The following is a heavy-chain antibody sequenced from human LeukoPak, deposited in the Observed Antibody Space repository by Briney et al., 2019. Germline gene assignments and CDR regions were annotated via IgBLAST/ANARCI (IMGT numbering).Heavy chain of an antibody. Sequence: ASVKVSCKASGYPFTGYYILWVRQAPGQGLEWVGWINPNSGGTNYAQKFQGRVTMTRDTSISTAYMELSRLRSDDTAEYYCARALYYDSSGYYSSSYYYFQHWGQGTLVTVSS. CDR2: INPNSGGT. J-gene: IGHJ1*01. CDR3: ARALYYDSSGYYSSSYYYFQH. V-gene: IGHV1-2*02. CDR1: GYPFTGYY. D-gene: IGHD3-22*01.